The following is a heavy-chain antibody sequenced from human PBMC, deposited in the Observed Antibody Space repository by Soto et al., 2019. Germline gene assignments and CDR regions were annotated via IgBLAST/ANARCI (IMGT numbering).Heavy chain of an antibody. Sequence: GGSLRLSCAASGFTFSSYSMNWVRQAPGKGLEWVSSISSSSSYIYYADSVKGRFTISRDNAKNSLYLQMNSLRAEDTAVYYCARVSSDIVVVPAANSELIVDYWGQGTLVTVSS. CDR2: ISSSSSYI. CDR3: ARVSSDIVVVPAANSELIVDY. CDR1: GFTFSSYS. D-gene: IGHD2-2*01. V-gene: IGHV3-21*01. J-gene: IGHJ4*02.